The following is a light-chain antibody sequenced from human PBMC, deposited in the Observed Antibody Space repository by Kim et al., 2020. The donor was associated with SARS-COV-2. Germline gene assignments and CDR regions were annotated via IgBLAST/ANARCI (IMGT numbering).Light chain of an antibody. CDR3: QQYNSYSPCT. V-gene: IGKV1-5*03. CDR1: QSISSW. CDR2: KAS. J-gene: IGKJ1*01. Sequence: IQMTQSPSTLSASVGDRVTITCRASQSISSWLAWYQQKPGKAPKLLIYKASSLESGVPSRFSGSGSGTEFTLTISSLQPDDFATYYCQQYNSYSPCTFGQGTKVDIK.